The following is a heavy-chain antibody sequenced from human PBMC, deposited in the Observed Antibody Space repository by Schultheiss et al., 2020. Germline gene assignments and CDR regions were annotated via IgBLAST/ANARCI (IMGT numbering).Heavy chain of an antibody. J-gene: IGHJ4*02. Sequence: GESLKISCAASGFTFSSYWMSWVRQAPGKGLEWVANIKQDGSEIYYVDSVKGRFTISRDNAKNSLFLQMNSLRAEDTAVYYCGLGVGFDYWGQGTLVTVSS. V-gene: IGHV3-7*01. CDR2: IKQDGSEI. CDR3: GLGVGFDY. D-gene: IGHD3-10*01. CDR1: GFTFSSYW.